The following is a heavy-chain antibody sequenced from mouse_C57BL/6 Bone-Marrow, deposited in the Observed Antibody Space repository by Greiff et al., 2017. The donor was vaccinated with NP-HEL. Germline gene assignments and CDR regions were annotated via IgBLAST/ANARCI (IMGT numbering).Heavy chain of an antibody. V-gene: IGHV1-81*01. CDR2: IYPRSGNT. J-gene: IGHJ4*01. CDR3: ARWVITTASMDY. D-gene: IGHD1-1*01. Sequence: VKLVESGAELARPGASVKLSCKASGYTFTSYGISWVKQRTGRGLGGIGEIYPRSGNTYYNEKFKGKATLTADKSSSTAYMELRSLTSEDSAVYFCARWVITTASMDYWGQGTSVTVSS. CDR1: GYTFTSYG.